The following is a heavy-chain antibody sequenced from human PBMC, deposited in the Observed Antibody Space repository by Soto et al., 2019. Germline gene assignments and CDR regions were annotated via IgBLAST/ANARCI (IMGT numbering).Heavy chain of an antibody. CDR3: ARDRYRSGGMDV. V-gene: IGHV3-7*01. Sequence: GGSLRLSCAASGFIFRSYWMSWVRQAPGKGLEWVANIKHDGSEKYYVDSVKGRFTISRDNAKNSLYLQMNSLRVEDTAVYYCARDRYRSGGMDVWGQGTTVTVSS. D-gene: IGHD6-19*01. CDR1: GFIFRSYW. J-gene: IGHJ6*02. CDR2: IKHDGSEK.